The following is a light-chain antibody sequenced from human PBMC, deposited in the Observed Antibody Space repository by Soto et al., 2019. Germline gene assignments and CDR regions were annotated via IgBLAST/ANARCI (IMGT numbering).Light chain of an antibody. Sequence: IEMTQSPASLSASVGDRVTITCRASQTIATYLNWFQHKSGRAPKLLIYTSSSVNSAVSSRFSGSGSRTEFPLTISSLHPEDFATYSCQQSYSTPRTFGQGTKVDI. CDR3: QQSYSTPRT. CDR2: TSS. J-gene: IGKJ1*01. V-gene: IGKV1-39*01. CDR1: QTIATY.